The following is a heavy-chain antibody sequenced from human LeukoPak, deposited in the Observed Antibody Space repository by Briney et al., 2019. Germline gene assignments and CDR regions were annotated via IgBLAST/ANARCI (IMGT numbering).Heavy chain of an antibody. CDR3: ARSAAQCTNGVCYTEYYMDV. Sequence: ASVKVSCKASGYTFNAYYMHWVRQAPGQGLEWMGRINPNGGDTNYAQKFGGRVTMTTDTTISTAYMELSNLRSDDTAVYFCARSAAQCTNGVCYTEYYMDVWGKGTTVAVSS. V-gene: IGHV1-2*02. D-gene: IGHD2-8*01. CDR2: INPNGGDT. J-gene: IGHJ6*03. CDR1: GYTFNAYY.